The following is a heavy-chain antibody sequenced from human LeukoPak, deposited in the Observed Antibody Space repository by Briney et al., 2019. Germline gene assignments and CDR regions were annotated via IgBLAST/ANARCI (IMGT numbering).Heavy chain of an antibody. CDR3: ARDLIFASGSYVLEYYYYMDV. CDR1: GYTFTSYD. CDR2: ISAYNGNT. Sequence: ASVKVSCRASGYTFTSYDISWVRQAPGQGLEWMGWISAYNGNTNYAQKLQGRVTMTTDTSTSTAYMELRSLRSDDTAVYYCARDLIFASGSYVLEYYYYMDVWGKGTTVTVSS. J-gene: IGHJ6*03. V-gene: IGHV1-18*01. D-gene: IGHD1-26*01.